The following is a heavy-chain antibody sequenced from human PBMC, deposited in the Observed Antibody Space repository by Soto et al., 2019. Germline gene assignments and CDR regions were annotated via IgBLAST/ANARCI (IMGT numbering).Heavy chain of an antibody. J-gene: IGHJ4*02. CDR1: GASVSGDGSF. Sequence: QVQLQESGPGLVKPSQTLSLTCLVSGASVSGDGSFGSWIRPHPGKGLECIGYIHNSGSTYSNPSLENRVAMSIETSKNQFSLRLSSVTAADSAVSFCARDLCSEQWFFDNWGQGILVTVSS. CDR3: ARDLCSEQWFFDN. D-gene: IGHD6-19*01. CDR2: IHNSGST. V-gene: IGHV4-31*03.